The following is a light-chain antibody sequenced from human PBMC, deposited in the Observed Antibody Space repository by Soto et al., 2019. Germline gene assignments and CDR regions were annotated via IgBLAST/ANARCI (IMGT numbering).Light chain of an antibody. CDR2: AAS. CDR3: QQSYSTLWT. Sequence: DIQMTQSPSSLSASVGDRVTITCRASQSISSYLNWYQQKPGKAPKLLIYAASSLQSGVPSRFSGSRSGTDFTLTTSSLQPEDFATYYCQQSYSTLWTFGQGTKVDIK. J-gene: IGKJ1*01. CDR1: QSISSY. V-gene: IGKV1-39*01.